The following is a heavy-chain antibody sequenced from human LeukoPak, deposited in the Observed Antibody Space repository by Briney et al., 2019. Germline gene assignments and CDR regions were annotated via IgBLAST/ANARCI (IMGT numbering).Heavy chain of an antibody. CDR3: ARRGPDYVCDY. CDR1: GGSISSYY. D-gene: IGHD4-17*01. Sequence: SETLSLTCTVSGGSISSYYWSWIRQPPGKGLEWIGYIYDSGSTNYNPSLKSRVTISVDTSKNQFSLKLSSVTAADTAVYYCARRGPDYVCDYWGQGTLVTVSS. J-gene: IGHJ4*02. CDR2: IYDSGST. V-gene: IGHV4-59*12.